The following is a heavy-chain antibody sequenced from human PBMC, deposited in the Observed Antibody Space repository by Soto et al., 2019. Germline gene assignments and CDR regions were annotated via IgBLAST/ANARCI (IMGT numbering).Heavy chain of an antibody. Sequence: GGSLRLSCAASGFSFSSYAMHWVRQAPGKGLEYVSAISPNGDDTYYANSMKGRFTISRDNSKSTLYLQMGSLRAEDLAVYYCSRGQRWANLYYCGKGTLVTVSS. CDR3: SRGQRWANLYY. V-gene: IGHV3-64*01. D-gene: IGHD1-26*01. CDR1: GFSFSSYA. CDR2: ISPNGDDT. J-gene: IGHJ4*02.